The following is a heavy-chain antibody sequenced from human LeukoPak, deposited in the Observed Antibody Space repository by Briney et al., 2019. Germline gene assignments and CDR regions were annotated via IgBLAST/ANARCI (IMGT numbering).Heavy chain of an antibody. Sequence: SETLSLTCAVSGGSISSSNWRSWVRQPPGKGLEWIGEIYHSGSTNYNPSLKSRVTIPVDKSKNQFSLKLSSVTAADTAVYYCAKNYDILTGYSHWGQGTLVTVSS. CDR2: IYHSGST. J-gene: IGHJ1*01. D-gene: IGHD3-9*01. V-gene: IGHV4-4*02. CDR1: GGSISSSNW. CDR3: AKNYDILTGYSH.